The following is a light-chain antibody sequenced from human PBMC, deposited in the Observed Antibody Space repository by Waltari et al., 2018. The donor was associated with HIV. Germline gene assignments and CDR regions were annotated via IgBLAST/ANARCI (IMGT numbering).Light chain of an antibody. Sequence: QSVLTQPPSASGTPGQRVTISCSGSSYNIGSNTVTWYQPLPGTAPKLLIFSKNQRPSGVPDLFSGSKSGTSASLASSGRQSEDKADYYCAAWDDSLNGPVFGGGTKLTVL. CDR2: SKN. CDR3: AAWDDSLNGPV. V-gene: IGLV1-44*01. J-gene: IGLJ2*01. CDR1: SYNIGSNT.